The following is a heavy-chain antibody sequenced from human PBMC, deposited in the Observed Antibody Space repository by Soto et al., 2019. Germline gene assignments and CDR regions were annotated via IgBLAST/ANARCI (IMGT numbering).Heavy chain of an antibody. CDR1: GFTFSSDA. Sequence: PGGALRLSRSDSGFTFSSDAMSWVRQAPGKGLEWVSAISGSGGSTYYADSVKGRFTISRDNSKNTLYLQMNSLRAEDTAVYYCAKSYCSGGSCYMEYFDCWGQGTLVTVS. D-gene: IGHD2-15*01. V-gene: IGHV3-23*01. CDR3: AKSYCSGGSCYMEYFDC. CDR2: ISGSGGST. J-gene: IGHJ4*02.